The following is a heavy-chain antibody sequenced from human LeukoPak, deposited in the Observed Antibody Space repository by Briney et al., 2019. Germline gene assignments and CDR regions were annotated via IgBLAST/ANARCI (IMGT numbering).Heavy chain of an antibody. Sequence: SVKVTCKASGYTFTSYYMHWVRQAPGQGLEWMGWINPNSGGTNYAQKFQGRVTMTRDTSISTAYMELSRLRSDDTAVYYCAIIVGATEDFDYWGQGTLVTVSS. V-gene: IGHV1-2*02. J-gene: IGHJ4*02. CDR2: INPNSGGT. CDR1: GYTFTSYY. D-gene: IGHD1-26*01. CDR3: AIIVGATEDFDY.